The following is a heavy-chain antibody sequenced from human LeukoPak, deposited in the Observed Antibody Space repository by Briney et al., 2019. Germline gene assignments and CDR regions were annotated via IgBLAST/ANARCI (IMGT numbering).Heavy chain of an antibody. J-gene: IGHJ4*02. CDR1: GGSISSHY. Sequence: SETLSLTCTVSGGSISSHYWSWIWQPPGKGLEWIAYIYYRGSTNYNPSLKSRVTISVDTSRNQFSLKLSSVTAADTAVYYCARRTTGTGPFDYWGQGTLVTVSS. V-gene: IGHV4-59*08. CDR3: ARRTTGTGPFDY. CDR2: IYYRGST. D-gene: IGHD1-1*01.